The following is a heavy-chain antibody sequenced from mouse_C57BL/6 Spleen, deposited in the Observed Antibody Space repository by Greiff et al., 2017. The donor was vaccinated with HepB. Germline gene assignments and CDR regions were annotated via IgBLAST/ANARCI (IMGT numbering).Heavy chain of an antibody. CDR2: IYPGDGDT. V-gene: IGHV1-82*01. CDR1: GYAFSSSW. Sequence: VQLQQSGPELVKPGASVKISCKASGYAFSSSWMNWVKERPGKGLEWIGRIYPGDGDTNYNGKFKGKATLTADKSSSTAYMQLSSLTSEDSAVYFCARSITTVGLDYWGQGTTLTVSS. J-gene: IGHJ2*01. D-gene: IGHD1-1*01. CDR3: ARSITTVGLDY.